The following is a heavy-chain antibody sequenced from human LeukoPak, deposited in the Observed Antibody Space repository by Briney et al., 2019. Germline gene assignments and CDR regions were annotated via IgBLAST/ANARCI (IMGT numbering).Heavy chain of an antibody. CDR2: INAGNGNT. D-gene: IGHD6-19*01. CDR3: ARGGSSGWYDDY. CDR1: GYTFTSYA. J-gene: IGHJ4*02. Sequence: ASVKVSCKASGYTFTSYAMHWVRQAPGQSLEWMGWINAGNGNTRYSQKFQGRVTITRDTSASTAYMELSSLRSEDTAVYYCARGGSSGWYDDYWGQGTLVTVSS. V-gene: IGHV1-3*01.